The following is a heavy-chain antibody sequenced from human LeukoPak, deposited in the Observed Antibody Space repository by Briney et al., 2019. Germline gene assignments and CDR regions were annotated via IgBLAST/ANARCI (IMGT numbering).Heavy chain of an antibody. J-gene: IGHJ4*02. D-gene: IGHD3-10*01. CDR2: ISSNRGST. Sequence: GGSLRLSCSASGFTFSSYAMHWVRQAPGKGLEYVSAISSNRGSTYYADSVKGRFTISRDNSKNTLYLQMSSLRAEDTAVYYCVKDHEAMVRGVIIPDFDYWGQGTLVTVSS. CDR3: VKDHEAMVRGVIIPDFDY. CDR1: GFTFSSYA. V-gene: IGHV3-64*03.